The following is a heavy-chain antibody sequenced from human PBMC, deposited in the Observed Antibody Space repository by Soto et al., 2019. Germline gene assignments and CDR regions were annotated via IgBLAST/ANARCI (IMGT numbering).Heavy chain of an antibody. CDR3: ARERRIPPVAAHYGMDV. CDR2: IYYSGST. Sequence: QVQLQESGPGLVKPSQTLSLTCTVSGGSISSGGYYWSWIRQHPGKGLEWIGYIYYSGSTYYNPSLKCRVTISVDTSKNQFSLKLSSVTAADKAVYYCARERRIPPVAAHYGMDVWGQGTTVAVSS. J-gene: IGHJ6*02. V-gene: IGHV4-31*03. CDR1: GGSISSGGYY. D-gene: IGHD2-15*01.